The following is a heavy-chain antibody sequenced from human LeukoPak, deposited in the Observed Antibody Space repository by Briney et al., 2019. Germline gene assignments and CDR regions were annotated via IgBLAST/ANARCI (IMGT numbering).Heavy chain of an antibody. CDR3: ARGDYTHV. CDR2: IKNDGTIT. J-gene: IGHJ6*03. CDR1: GFTFSTYW. Sequence: LPGGSLRLSCVASGFTFSTYWMHWVGQAPGKGLVWVARIKNDGTITSYVDSVKGRLTISRDNAKNTLYLQMNSLRVEDTAVYFCARGDYTHVWGKGTAVTVSS. V-gene: IGHV3-74*01.